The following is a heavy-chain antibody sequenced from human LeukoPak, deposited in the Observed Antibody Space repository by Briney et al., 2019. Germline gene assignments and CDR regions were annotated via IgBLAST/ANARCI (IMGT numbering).Heavy chain of an antibody. CDR2: IYYSGST. CDR1: GGSISSYY. J-gene: IGHJ6*02. CDR3: ARGVTIFGVPYGMDV. Sequence: SETLPLTCTVSGGSISSYYWSWIRQPPGKGLEWIGYIYYSGSTNYNPSLKSRVTISVDTSKNQFSLKLSSVTAADTAVYYCARGVTIFGVPYGMDVWGQGTTVTVSS. D-gene: IGHD3-3*01. V-gene: IGHV4-59*01.